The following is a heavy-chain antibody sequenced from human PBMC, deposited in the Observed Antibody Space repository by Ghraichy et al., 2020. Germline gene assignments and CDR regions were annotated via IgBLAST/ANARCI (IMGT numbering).Heavy chain of an antibody. Sequence: AAVKVSCKASGDTFSRYDINWGRQATGQGLEWVGWMDLNNGKIGYAQKLQGRVTMTANTFINTAYMELSSLRSDDTAVYYCARGRDSSDRLDDWGQGTLVTVSS. D-gene: IGHD3-22*01. J-gene: IGHJ4*02. CDR3: ARGRDSSDRLDD. CDR1: GDTFSRYD. CDR2: MDLNNGKI. V-gene: IGHV1-8*01.